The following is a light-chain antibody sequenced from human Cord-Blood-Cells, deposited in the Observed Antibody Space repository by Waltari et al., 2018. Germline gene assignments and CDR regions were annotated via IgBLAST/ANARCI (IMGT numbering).Light chain of an antibody. V-gene: IGLV2-14*03. Sequence: SALTQPSSVPGPPGLSIPISLTGTISHVAAYNYVSSYQQHPGKAPQLMIYDVSNRQSGVSNRFSGSKSGNTASLTISGLQAEDEADYYCSSYTSSSFWVYGGGTKLSVL. J-gene: IGLJ3*02. CDR1: ISHVAAYNY. CDR3: SSYTSSSFWV. CDR2: DVS.